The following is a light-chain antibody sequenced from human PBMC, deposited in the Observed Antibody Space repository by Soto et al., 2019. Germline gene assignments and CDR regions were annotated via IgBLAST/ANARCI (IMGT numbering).Light chain of an antibody. Sequence: QSVLTQPPSASATPGQRVTISCSGGSSNIGSNTVSWYQQLPGTAPKLLIYSSNQRPSGVPDRVSGSRSGTSASLAISGLQSEDEGDYYCAARDDSLNGFVFGTGTKVTVL. J-gene: IGLJ1*01. CDR1: SSNIGSNT. CDR3: AARDDSLNGFV. CDR2: SSN. V-gene: IGLV1-44*01.